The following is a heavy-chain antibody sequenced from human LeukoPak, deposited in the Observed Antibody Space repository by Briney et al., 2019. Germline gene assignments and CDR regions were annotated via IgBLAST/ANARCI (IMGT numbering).Heavy chain of an antibody. J-gene: IGHJ6*02. Sequence: ALVKVSCKASGYTFTSYYMHWVRQAPGQGLEWMGIINPSGGSTSYARKFQGRVTMTRDTSTSTVYMELSSLRSEDTAVYYCAREGYSSDYYYGMDVWGQGTTVTVSS. CDR3: AREGYSSDYYYGMDV. CDR2: INPSGGST. D-gene: IGHD6-25*01. CDR1: GYTFTSYY. V-gene: IGHV1-46*01.